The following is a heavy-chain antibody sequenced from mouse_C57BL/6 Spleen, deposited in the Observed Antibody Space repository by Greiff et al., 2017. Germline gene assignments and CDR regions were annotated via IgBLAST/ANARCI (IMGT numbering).Heavy chain of an antibody. CDR1: GFTFSDYY. J-gene: IGHJ4*01. D-gene: IGHD1-3*01. Sequence: EVHLVESEGGLVQPGSSMKLSCTASGFTFSDYYMAWVRQVPEKGLEWVANINYDGSSTYYLDSLKSRFIISRDNAKNILYLQMSSLKSEDTATYYCARSPLGDYAMDYWGQGTSVTVSS. CDR3: ARSPLGDYAMDY. V-gene: IGHV5-16*01. CDR2: INYDGSST.